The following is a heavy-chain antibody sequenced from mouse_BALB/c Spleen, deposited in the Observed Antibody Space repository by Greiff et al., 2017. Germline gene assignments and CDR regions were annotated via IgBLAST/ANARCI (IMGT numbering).Heavy chain of an antibody. Sequence: VHVKQTGPELVKPGASVKISCKASGYSFTDYIMLWVKQSHGKSLEWIGNINPYYGSTSYNLKFKGKATLTVDKSSSTAYMQLNSLTSEDSAVYYCARGDYGSWFAYWGQGTLVTVSA. J-gene: IGHJ3*01. CDR3: ARGDYGSWFAY. CDR1: GYSFTDYI. V-gene: IGHV1-39*01. D-gene: IGHD2-2*01. CDR2: INPYYGST.